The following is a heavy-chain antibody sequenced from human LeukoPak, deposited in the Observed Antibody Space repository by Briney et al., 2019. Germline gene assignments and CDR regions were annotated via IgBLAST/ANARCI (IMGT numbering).Heavy chain of an antibody. Sequence: PGGSLRLSCAASGFTVSSNYMSWVRQAPGKGLEWVSVIYSGGSTYYADSVKGRFTVSRDNSKNTLYLQMNSLRAEDTAVYYCATRLLVRAMAFDIWGQGTMVTVSS. CDR3: ATRLLVRAMAFDI. V-gene: IGHV3-53*01. J-gene: IGHJ3*02. D-gene: IGHD2-15*01. CDR1: GFTVSSNY. CDR2: IYSGGST.